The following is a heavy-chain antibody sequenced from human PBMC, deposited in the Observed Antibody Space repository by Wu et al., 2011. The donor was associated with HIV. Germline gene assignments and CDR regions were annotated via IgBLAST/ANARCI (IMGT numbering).Heavy chain of an antibody. J-gene: IGHJ3*02. CDR3: ARHGVRGRKDAFDI. CDR2: IYPDDSDT. V-gene: IGHV5-51*01. CDR1: GYSFTNYW. Sequence: VQLVQSGAEMRKPGESLKISCKASGYSFTNYWIGWVRQMPGKGLEWMGVIYPDDSDTRYSPSFQGQVTISVDKSISTVYLQWSSLKASDTAMYYCARHGVRGRKDAFDIWGQGTMVTVSS. D-gene: IGHD3-3*01.